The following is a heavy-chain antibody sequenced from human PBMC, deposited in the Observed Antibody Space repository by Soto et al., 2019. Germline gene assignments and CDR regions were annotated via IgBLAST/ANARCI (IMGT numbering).Heavy chain of an antibody. CDR1: GFTFGNYW. Sequence: EVQLVESGGGLVQPGGCLRLSCAASGFTFGNYWMTWVRQAPGKGLEWVANIKGDGSEEYFVDSVKGRFTISRDNAKNSLYLQMNSLGADDMAVYYCARSLGWRDAFDIWGQGTVVTVSS. J-gene: IGHJ3*02. CDR2: IKGDGSEE. D-gene: IGHD6-19*01. V-gene: IGHV3-7*01. CDR3: ARSLGWRDAFDI.